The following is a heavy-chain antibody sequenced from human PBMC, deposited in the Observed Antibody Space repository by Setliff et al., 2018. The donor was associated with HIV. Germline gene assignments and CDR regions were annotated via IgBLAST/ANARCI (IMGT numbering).Heavy chain of an antibody. D-gene: IGHD6-13*01. V-gene: IGHV1-69*13. J-gene: IGHJ4*02. CDR1: GATFSTYT. CDR2: IIPILGTADA. Sequence: GASVKVSCKASGATFSTYTINWVRQAPGQGLEWMGGIIPILGTADANYPRKFQGRVTITADESTSTAYMELSSLRSEDTAVYYCARDRAAAGTFDYWGQGALVTVSS. CDR3: ARDRAAAGTFDY.